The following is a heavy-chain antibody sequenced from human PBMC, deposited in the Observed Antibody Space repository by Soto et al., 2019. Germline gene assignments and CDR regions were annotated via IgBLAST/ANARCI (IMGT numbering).Heavy chain of an antibody. CDR3: AKGWIAARPYYFDY. D-gene: IGHD6-6*01. CDR2: ISGSGGST. CDR1: GFTFSNAW. J-gene: IGHJ4*02. V-gene: IGHV3-23*01. Sequence: GGSLRLSCAASGFTFSNAWMSWVRQAPGKGLEWVSAISGSGGSTYYADSVKGRFTISRDNSKNTLYLQMNSLRAEDTAVYYCAKGWIAARPYYFDYWGQGTLVTVSS.